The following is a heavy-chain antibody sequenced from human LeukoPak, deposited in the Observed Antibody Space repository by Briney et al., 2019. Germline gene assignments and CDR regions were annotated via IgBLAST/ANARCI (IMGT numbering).Heavy chain of an antibody. D-gene: IGHD5-18*01. CDR2: ISYGNT. CDR3: ARDKAHSYGRYFDP. CDR1: GGSISTYY. Sequence: SETLSLTCTVSGGSISTYYWDWIRQTPGKGLEWIGHISYGNTDYNPSLKSRVTISVDTSKNQFSLKLTSVTAADTAVYYCARDKAHSYGRYFDPWGQGALVTVSS. V-gene: IGHV4-59*01. J-gene: IGHJ5*02.